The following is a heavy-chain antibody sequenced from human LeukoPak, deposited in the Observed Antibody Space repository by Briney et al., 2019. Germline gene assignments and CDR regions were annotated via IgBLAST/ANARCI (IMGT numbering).Heavy chain of an antibody. J-gene: IGHJ6*02. Sequence: PSETLSLTCAVSGGSISSSNWWSWVRQPPGKGLEWIGEINHSGSTNYNPSLKSRVTISVDTSKNQFSLKLSSVTAADTAVYYCARSPYYDFWTPSYYYGMDVWGQGTTVTVSS. CDR3: ARSPYYDFWTPSYYYGMDV. V-gene: IGHV4-4*02. CDR2: INHSGST. D-gene: IGHD3-3*01. CDR1: GGSISSSNW.